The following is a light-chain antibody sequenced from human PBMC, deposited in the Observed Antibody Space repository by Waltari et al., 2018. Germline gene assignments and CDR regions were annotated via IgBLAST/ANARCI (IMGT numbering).Light chain of an antibody. J-gene: IGKJ1*01. CDR1: QSVNIY. CDR3: QHYLRLPAT. Sequence: IVLTQSPGTLSLSPGETATLSCRASQSVNIYLAWYQQKPGQAPRLLIYHTSTRAAGIPDRFSGSGSGTDFRLTISRLEPEDFAVYYCQHYLRLPATFGQGTTVEI. CDR2: HTS. V-gene: IGKV3-20*01.